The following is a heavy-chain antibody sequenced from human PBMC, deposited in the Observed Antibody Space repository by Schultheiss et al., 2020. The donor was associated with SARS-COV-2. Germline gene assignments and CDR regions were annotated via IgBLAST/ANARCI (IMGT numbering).Heavy chain of an antibody. CDR3: GRVNYSYYYYGLDV. D-gene: IGHD4-11*01. Sequence: SETLSLTCTVSGGSISSGGYYWSWIRQPAGKGLEWIGRIYTSGSTYYNPSLMSRVTISVDTSKNQFSLKLSSVTAADTAVYYCGRVNYSYYYYGLDVWGQGTTVTVSS. V-gene: IGHV4-61*02. CDR2: IYTSGST. CDR1: GGSISSGGYY. J-gene: IGHJ6*02.